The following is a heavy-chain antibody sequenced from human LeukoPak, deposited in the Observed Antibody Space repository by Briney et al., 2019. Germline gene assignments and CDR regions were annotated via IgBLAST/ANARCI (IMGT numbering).Heavy chain of an antibody. J-gene: IGHJ6*03. Sequence: PGRSLRLSCAASGFTFSSYAMHWVRQAPGKGLEWVAVISYDGSNKYYADSVKGRFTISRDNFKNTLYLQMNSLRAEDTAVYYCARVGKDFWSGYYTYYYYYYMDVWGKGTTVTVSS. D-gene: IGHD3-3*01. CDR2: ISYDGSNK. CDR3: ARVGKDFWSGYYTYYYYYYMDV. CDR1: GFTFSSYA. V-gene: IGHV3-30*01.